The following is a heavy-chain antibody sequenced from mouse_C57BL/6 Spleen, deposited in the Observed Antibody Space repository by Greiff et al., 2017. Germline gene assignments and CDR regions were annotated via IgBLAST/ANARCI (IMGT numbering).Heavy chain of an antibody. J-gene: IGHJ2*01. CDR2: INPNNGGT. CDR3: ANPNYDYGGY. Sequence: EVKLQQSGPELVKPGASVKISCKASGYTFTDYYMNWVKQSHGKSLEWIGDINPNNGGTSYNQKFKGKATLTVDKSSSTAYMELRSLTSEDSAVYYCANPNYDYGGYWGQGTTLTVSS. CDR1: GYTFTDYY. D-gene: IGHD2-4*01. V-gene: IGHV1-26*01.